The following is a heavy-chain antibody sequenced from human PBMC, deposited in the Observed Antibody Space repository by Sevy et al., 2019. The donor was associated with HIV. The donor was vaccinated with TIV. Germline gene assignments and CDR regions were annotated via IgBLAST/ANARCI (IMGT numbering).Heavy chain of an antibody. Sequence: ASVKVSCKVFGYSLRKLSMHWVRQAPGKGLEWMGSLDPGNGEITYAQTLQGRVTMTEDTSTDTAYMELSSLTSEDTANSHCATVGLGYYSCSYCYQWDWFGPWGEGTLVSVSS. V-gene: IGHV1-24*01. CDR3: ATVGLGYYSCSYCYQWDWFGP. D-gene: IGHD2-15*01. CDR1: GYSLRKLS. CDR2: LDPGNGEI. J-gene: IGHJ5*02.